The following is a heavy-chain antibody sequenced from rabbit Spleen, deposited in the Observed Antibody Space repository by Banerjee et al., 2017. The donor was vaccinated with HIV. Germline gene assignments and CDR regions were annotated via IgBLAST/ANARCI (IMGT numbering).Heavy chain of an antibody. CDR3: VRDYNSGWDL. J-gene: IGHJ3*01. Sequence: QEQLVESRGGLVQPGGSLKLSCKGSGFGFSNYGMSWVRQAPGKGLEWIGYIDPVFGYTYYASWVNGRFSISRENTQNTLYLQLNSLTAADTATYFCVRDYNSGWDLWGQGTLVTVS. V-gene: IGHV1S47*01. CDR1: GFGFSNYG. CDR2: IDPVFGYT. D-gene: IGHD4-1*01.